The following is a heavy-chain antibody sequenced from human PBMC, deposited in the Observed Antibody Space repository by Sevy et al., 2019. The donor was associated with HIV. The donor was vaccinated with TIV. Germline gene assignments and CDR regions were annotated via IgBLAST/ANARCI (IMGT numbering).Heavy chain of an antibody. CDR2: IIPIFDTT. J-gene: IGHJ5*02. D-gene: IGHD2-2*01. CDR1: GGTFSTYA. V-gene: IGHV1-69*13. CDR3: ARSGYCDNTTCYSNWFDP. Sequence: ASVKVSCKASGGTFSTYAMMWVRQAPGQGLEWMGGIIPIFDTTNYAQKFQGRVTITADDSTSTVYMELTSLRSDDTALFYCARSGYCDNTTCYSNWFDPWGQGTLVTVSS.